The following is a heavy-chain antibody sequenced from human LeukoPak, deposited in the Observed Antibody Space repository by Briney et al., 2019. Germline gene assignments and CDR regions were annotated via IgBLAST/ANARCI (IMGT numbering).Heavy chain of an antibody. Sequence: GGSLRLSCAASGLIVSNSYMNWVRQAPGKGLEWVSVIYYNGNMFYADSVMGRFTISRDNSKNTLYLQMNSLRAEDTAVYYCARDPNGNLHFDYWGQGTLVTVSS. CDR2: IYYNGNM. D-gene: IGHD2-8*01. CDR1: GLIVSNSY. CDR3: ARDPNGNLHFDY. J-gene: IGHJ4*02. V-gene: IGHV3-53*01.